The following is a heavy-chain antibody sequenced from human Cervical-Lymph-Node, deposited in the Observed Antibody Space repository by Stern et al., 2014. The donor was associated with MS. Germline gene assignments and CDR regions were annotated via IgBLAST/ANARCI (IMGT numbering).Heavy chain of an antibody. Sequence: VQLVESGPGLVKPSQTLSLTCTVSGDSINSGGHYWGWIRQRPGKGLEWIGYIYNSGATFYSPSLKGRVTISLDTSKNQFSLTLSSVTAADTAIYYCASRWSGTYYGQNWFDPWGQGILVTVSS. CDR2: IYNSGAT. CDR1: GDSINSGGHY. J-gene: IGHJ5*02. D-gene: IGHD1-26*01. V-gene: IGHV4-31*03. CDR3: ASRWSGTYYGQNWFDP.